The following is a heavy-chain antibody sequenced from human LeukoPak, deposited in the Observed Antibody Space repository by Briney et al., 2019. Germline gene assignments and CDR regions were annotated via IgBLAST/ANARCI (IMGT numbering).Heavy chain of an antibody. D-gene: IGHD3-9*01. CDR1: GFTLDDYA. V-gene: IGHV3-9*01. CDR3: IKDMGFDLLKDAFHV. CDR2: ISMDSGSQ. J-gene: IGHJ3*01. Sequence: GGSLRLSCVGSGFTLDDYAMHWVRQVPGKGLEWVSSISMDSGSQAYADSVRGRFTISRDNAKNSLYLQMNSLRPEDTAFYYCIKDMGFDLLKDAFHVWGQGTLVTVSS.